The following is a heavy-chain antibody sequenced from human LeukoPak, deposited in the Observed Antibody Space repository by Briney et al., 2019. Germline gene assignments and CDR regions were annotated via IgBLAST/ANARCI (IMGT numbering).Heavy chain of an antibody. D-gene: IGHD1-26*01. CDR3: TRAPQGLSGSYSAFDI. V-gene: IGHV3-49*04. CDR2: IRSKGYGGTT. J-gene: IGHJ3*02. CDR1: GFTFGGYA. Sequence: GGSLRLSCTASGFTFGGYAMSWVRQAPGKGLEWVGFIRSKGYGGTTEYAASVKGRFSISRDDSKSIAYLQMNSLKTEDTAVYYCTRAPQGLSGSYSAFDIWGQGTMVTVSS.